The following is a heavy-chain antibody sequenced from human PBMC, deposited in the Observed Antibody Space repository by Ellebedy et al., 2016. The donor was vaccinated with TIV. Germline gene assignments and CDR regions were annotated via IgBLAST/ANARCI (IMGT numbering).Heavy chain of an antibody. CDR2: ITPLYGIA. V-gene: IGHV1-69*13. Sequence: AASVKVSCKASGGTFGSYGICWVRQAPGHGIEWMGVITPLYGIAHYAQKFRARVTFTADEATGTAYMAISSLRSEDTAVYYCARLDCSGGSCYGLYGMDVWGQGTAVTVS. J-gene: IGHJ6*02. D-gene: IGHD2-15*01. CDR1: GGTFGSYG. CDR3: ARLDCSGGSCYGLYGMDV.